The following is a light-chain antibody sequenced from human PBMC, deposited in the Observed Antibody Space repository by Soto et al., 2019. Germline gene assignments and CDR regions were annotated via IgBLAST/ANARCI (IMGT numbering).Light chain of an antibody. J-gene: IGKJ1*01. V-gene: IGKV3-15*01. CDR3: QQYNNWPRT. CDR2: GAS. CDR1: QSVGTN. Sequence: EVVMTQSPATLSVSPGERATLSCRASQSVGTNLDWYQQKPGQAPRPLIYGASTRATGVPARFSGSGSGTEFTLTISSLQSEDFAVYYCQQYNNWPRTFGQGTKVDVK.